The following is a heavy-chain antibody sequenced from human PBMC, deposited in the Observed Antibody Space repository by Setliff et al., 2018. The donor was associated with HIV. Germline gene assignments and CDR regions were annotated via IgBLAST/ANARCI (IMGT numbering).Heavy chain of an antibody. J-gene: IGHJ1*01. CDR1: GYSFTIYW. CDR2: IYPGDSDT. Sequence: PGESLKISCKASGYSFTIYWIGWVCQMPGKGLEWMGVIYPGDSDTRYSPSFQGQVTISADKSITTAYVQWSSLKASDTAMYYCATWTRAETSENFQHWGQGTLVTVSS. D-gene: IGHD4-17*01. V-gene: IGHV5-51*01. CDR3: ATWTRAETSENFQH.